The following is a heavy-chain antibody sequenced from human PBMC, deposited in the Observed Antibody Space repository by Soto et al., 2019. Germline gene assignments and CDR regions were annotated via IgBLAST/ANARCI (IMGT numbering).Heavy chain of an antibody. D-gene: IGHD5-18*01. V-gene: IGHV1-69*13. CDR1: GGTFSSYA. CDR3: AREVGYSYGYSNYRQEDAFDL. J-gene: IGHJ3*01. CDR2: IIPIFGTA. Sequence: SVKISCKASGGTFSSYAISWVRQAPGQGLEWMGGIIPIFGTANYAQKFQGRVTITADESTSTAYMELSSLRSEDTAVYYCAREVGYSYGYSNYRQEDAFDLWGQGTMVTVXS.